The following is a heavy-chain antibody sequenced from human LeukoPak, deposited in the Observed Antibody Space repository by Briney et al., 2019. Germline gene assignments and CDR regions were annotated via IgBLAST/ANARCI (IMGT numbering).Heavy chain of an antibody. CDR3: AKDEGRLGYCSGGSCYDPTH. Sequence: SGGSLRLSCAVSGFTFSSYGMHWVRQAPGKGLEWVAFIRYDGSNKYYADSVKGRFTISRDNSKNTPYLQMNSLRAEDTAVYYCAKDEGRLGYCSGGSCYDPTHWGQGTLVTVSS. CDR2: IRYDGSNK. CDR1: GFTFSSYG. D-gene: IGHD2-15*01. V-gene: IGHV3-30*02. J-gene: IGHJ4*02.